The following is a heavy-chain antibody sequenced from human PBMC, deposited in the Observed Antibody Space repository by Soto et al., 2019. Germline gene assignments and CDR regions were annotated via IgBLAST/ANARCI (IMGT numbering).Heavy chain of an antibody. CDR1: GFSLSTSGVG. CDR2: IYWDDDK. V-gene: IGHV2-5*02. D-gene: IGHD2-15*01. CDR3: AHRRRFCSGNSCYSIWFEP. Sequence: QITLKESGPTLVKPTQTLTLTCTFSGFSLSTSGVGVGWIRQPPGKAMEWLALIYWDDDKRYSPSLKSRLTITKDTSKNQVDLTMTNRDPVDTATDYCAHRRRFCSGNSCYSIWFEPWGQGTLVTVAS. J-gene: IGHJ5*02.